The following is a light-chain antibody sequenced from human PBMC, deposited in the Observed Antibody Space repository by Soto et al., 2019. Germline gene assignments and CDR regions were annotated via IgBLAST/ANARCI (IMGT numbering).Light chain of an antibody. Sequence: ETVMTQSPATLSLSHGERATLSCRASQSVSSALAWFQQKPGQAPRLLIYGASTRATGIPARFSGSGSGTEFTLTISSLQSEDFAVYYCQQYNNWPRTFGQGTKVDIK. CDR3: QQYNNWPRT. V-gene: IGKV3D-15*01. CDR1: QSVSSA. CDR2: GAS. J-gene: IGKJ1*01.